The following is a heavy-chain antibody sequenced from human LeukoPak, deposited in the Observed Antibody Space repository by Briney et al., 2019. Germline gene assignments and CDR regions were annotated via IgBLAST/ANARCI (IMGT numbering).Heavy chain of an antibody. Sequence: GGSLRLSCAASGFTFSTNDMTWVRQAPGKGLEWVSSISSSSSYIFHADSVEGRFTISRDNAKNSLYLQMNSLRGEDTAVYYCARDEIVATTKANYYYYMDVWGQGTLVTVSS. CDR3: ARDEIVATTKANYYYYMDV. CDR2: ISSSSSYI. J-gene: IGHJ6*03. CDR1: GFTFSTND. V-gene: IGHV3-21*01. D-gene: IGHD5-12*01.